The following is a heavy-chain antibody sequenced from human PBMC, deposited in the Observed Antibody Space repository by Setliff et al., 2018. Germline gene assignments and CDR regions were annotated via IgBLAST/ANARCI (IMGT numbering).Heavy chain of an antibody. CDR2: ISSSSSTI. D-gene: IGHD2-21*01. CDR1: GFTFSSYS. V-gene: IGHV3-48*01. CDR3: AKPLGGDYYYYGMDV. J-gene: IGHJ6*02. Sequence: LRLSCAASGFTFSSYSMNWVRQAPGKGLEWVSYISSSSSTIYYADSVKGRFTISRDNAKNTLYLQMNSLRAEDTAVYYCAKPLGGDYYYYGMDVWGQGTTVTVSS.